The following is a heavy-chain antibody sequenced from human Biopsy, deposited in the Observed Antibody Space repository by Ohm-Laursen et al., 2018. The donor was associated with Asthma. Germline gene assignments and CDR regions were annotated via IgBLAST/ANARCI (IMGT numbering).Heavy chain of an antibody. J-gene: IGHJ4*02. CDR2: IFAANSET. D-gene: IGHD1-7*01. CDR1: GYTFSDSW. CDR3: ARFIDGTFFVDY. Sequence: ESLRISCNASGYTFSDSWIGWVRQMPGKGLEWMGIIFAANSETKYSPSFQGQVTNSADMSISTAFLQWSSLKASDTAIYYCARFIDGTFFVDYWGQGTLVTVSS. V-gene: IGHV5-51*01.